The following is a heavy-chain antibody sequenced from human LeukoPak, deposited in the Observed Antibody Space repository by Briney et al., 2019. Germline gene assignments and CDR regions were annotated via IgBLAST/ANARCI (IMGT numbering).Heavy chain of an antibody. CDR3: AADFWSGYSPPYGMDV. D-gene: IGHD3-3*01. CDR1: GFTFTSSA. J-gene: IGHJ6*02. CDR2: IVVGSGNT. V-gene: IGHV1-58*02. Sequence: GASVKVSSKASGFTFTSSAMQWVRQARGQRLEWIGWIVVGSGNTNYAQKFQERVTITRDMSTSTAYMELSSLRSEDTAVYYCAADFWSGYSPPYGMDVWGQGTTVTVSS.